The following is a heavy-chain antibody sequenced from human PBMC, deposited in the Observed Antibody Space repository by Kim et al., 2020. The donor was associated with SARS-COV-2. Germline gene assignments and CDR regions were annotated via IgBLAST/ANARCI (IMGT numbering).Heavy chain of an antibody. CDR2: IGGDGVTT. Sequence: GGSLRLSCAASAFSFDDFGLHWVRQAPGKGLEWVSHIGGDGVTTYYADSVRGRFTISRDNRKSSLYLQMNSLGVDDTALYYCARGRSITRFDYWGQGTLVTVTS. CDR1: AFSFDDFG. J-gene: IGHJ4*02. D-gene: IGHD3-3*01. CDR3: ARGRSITRFDY. V-gene: IGHV3-43*02.